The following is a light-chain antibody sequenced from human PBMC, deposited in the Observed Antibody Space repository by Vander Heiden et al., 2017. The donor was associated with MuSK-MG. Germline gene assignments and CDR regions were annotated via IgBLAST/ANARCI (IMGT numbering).Light chain of an antibody. CDR1: DVGGYNY. CDR3: CSYTGSGTYV. Sequence: DVGGYNYVSWYQQKPGIAPQLLIYDVSYRATGVSDRFSGSKSANTATLTISGLQAEDEADYFCCSYTGSGTYVFGTGSKVTVL. J-gene: IGLJ1*01. CDR2: DVS. V-gene: IGLV2-14*04.